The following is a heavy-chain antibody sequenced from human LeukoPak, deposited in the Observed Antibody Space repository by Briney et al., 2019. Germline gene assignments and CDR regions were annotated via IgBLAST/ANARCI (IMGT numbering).Heavy chain of an antibody. J-gene: IGHJ3*02. Sequence: PGRSLRLSCTASGFTFCDYAMAWVRQAPGKGLEWVSFIRSKSYGGTTEYAASVKGRFTISRDDSKSIAYLQMNSLKTEDTAVYYCSRGPYCSSGSCYPDPDASDIWGQGTVVTFSS. CDR1: GFTFCDYA. CDR2: IRSKSYGGTT. D-gene: IGHD2-15*01. CDR3: SRGPYCSSGSCYPDPDASDI. V-gene: IGHV3-49*04.